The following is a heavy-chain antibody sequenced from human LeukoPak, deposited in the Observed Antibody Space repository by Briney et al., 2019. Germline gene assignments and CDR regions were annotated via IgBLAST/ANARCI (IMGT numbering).Heavy chain of an antibody. CDR1: GGSISRYH. V-gene: IGHV4-59*08. D-gene: IGHD3-10*01. J-gene: IGHJ4*02. CDR2: IYYSGST. Sequence: SETLSLTCNVSGGSISRYHWSWIRQPPGKGLEWIGYIYYSGSTNSNPSFKSRVTVSLDTSKNQFSLKLTSVTAADTAVYYCARLTANYFGDERVYYFDYWGQGTLVTVSS. CDR3: ARLTANYFGDERVYYFDY.